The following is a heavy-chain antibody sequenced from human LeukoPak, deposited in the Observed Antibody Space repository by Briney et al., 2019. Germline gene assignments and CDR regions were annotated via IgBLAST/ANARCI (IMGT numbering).Heavy chain of an antibody. CDR2: MSYSGIT. Sequence: PSETLSLTCTLSGGSISSHFWSWIRQPPGKGLEWVGHMSYSGITNYNPSLKSRVTISVDTSKNQFSLKLTSVTAADTAVYYCARVPLPNYDFWSGFTAFDVWGQGTMVTVSS. J-gene: IGHJ3*01. V-gene: IGHV4-59*11. CDR3: ARVPLPNYDFWSGFTAFDV. D-gene: IGHD3-3*01. CDR1: GGSISSHF.